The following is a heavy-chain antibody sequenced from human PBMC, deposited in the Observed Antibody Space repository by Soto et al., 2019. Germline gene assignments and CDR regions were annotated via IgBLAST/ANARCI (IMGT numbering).Heavy chain of an antibody. J-gene: IGHJ6*03. Sequence: PSETPSLTCTVSGGSISSSSYYWGWIRQPPGKGLEWIGSIYYSGSTYYNPSLKSRVTISVDTSKNQFSLKLSSVTAADTAVYYCARQTQDIVVVPAAMRSEYYYYYMDVWGKGTTVTVSS. V-gene: IGHV4-39*01. CDR2: IYYSGST. D-gene: IGHD2-2*01. CDR1: GGSISSSSYY. CDR3: ARQTQDIVVVPAAMRSEYYYYYMDV.